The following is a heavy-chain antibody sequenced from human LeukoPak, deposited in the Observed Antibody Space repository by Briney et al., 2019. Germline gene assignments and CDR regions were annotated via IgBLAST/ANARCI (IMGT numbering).Heavy chain of an antibody. CDR3: ATRYDGSGYYYGGFDY. D-gene: IGHD3-22*01. V-gene: IGHV4-39*01. Sequence: PSETLSLTCTVSGGSISSSSYYWGWIRQPPGKGLEWIGSIYYSGSTYYNPSLKSRVTISVDTSKNQFSLKLSSVTAADTAVYYCATRYDGSGYYYGGFDYWGQGTLVTVSS. CDR2: IYYSGST. CDR1: GGSISSSSYY. J-gene: IGHJ4*02.